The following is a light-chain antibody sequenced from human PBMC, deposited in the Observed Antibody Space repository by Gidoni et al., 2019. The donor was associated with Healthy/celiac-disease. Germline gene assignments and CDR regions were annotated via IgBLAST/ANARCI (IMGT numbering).Light chain of an antibody. V-gene: IGKV3-15*01. CDR3: QQYNNWPWT. CDR1: QSVSSN. CDR2: GAP. Sequence: EIVMTQSPATPSVSPGERATLSCRASQSVSSNLAWYQQKPGQAPRLLIYGAPTRAAGIPARFSGCESVREFTLTISSLQAEDFAVYYFQQYNNWPWTFGQGTKVEIK. J-gene: IGKJ1*01.